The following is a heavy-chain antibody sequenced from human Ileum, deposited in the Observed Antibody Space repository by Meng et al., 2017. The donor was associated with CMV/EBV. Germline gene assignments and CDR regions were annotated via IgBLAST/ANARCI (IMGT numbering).Heavy chain of an antibody. V-gene: IGHV4-59*01. CDR1: GGSISSYY. Sequence: SETLSLTCTVSGGSISSYYWSWIRQSPGKGLEWIGYIYSNGSTDYNSSLKSRVIILVDTSKNQFSLQVGSVTAADTAVYYCARGGVGYSYGQYYQYYGLDVWGQGTAVTVSS. CDR2: IYSNGST. J-gene: IGHJ6*02. D-gene: IGHD5-18*01. CDR3: ARGGVGYSYGQYYQYYGLDV.